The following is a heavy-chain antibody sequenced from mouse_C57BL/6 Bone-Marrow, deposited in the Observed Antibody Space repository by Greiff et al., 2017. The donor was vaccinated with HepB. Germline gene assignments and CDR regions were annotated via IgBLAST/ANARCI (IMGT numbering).Heavy chain of an antibody. J-gene: IGHJ4*01. CDR2: VWRGGST. CDR3: ANQGRTDAMDY. D-gene: IGHD1-1*01. V-gene: IGHV2-5*01. CDR1: GFSLTSYG. Sequence: QVQLQQSGPGLVQPSQSLSITCTVSGFSLTSYGVHWVRQSPGKGLEWLGVVWRGGSTDYNAAFMSRLCTTKDNSTSQVFFNMDRLQVDDTAIYYCANQGRTDAMDYWGQGTSVTVSS.